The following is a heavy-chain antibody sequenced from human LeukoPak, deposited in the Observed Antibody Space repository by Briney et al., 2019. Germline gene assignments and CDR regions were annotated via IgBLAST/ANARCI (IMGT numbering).Heavy chain of an antibody. D-gene: IGHD6-13*01. CDR3: ARDPAAARYYYYYYMDV. J-gene: IGHJ6*03. Sequence: PGGSLRLSCAASGFTFSSYSMNWVRQAPGKGLEWVSSISSSSSYIYYADSVKGRFTISRDNAKNSLYLQMNSLRAEDTAVYYRARDPAAARYYYYYYMDVLGKGTTVTVSS. V-gene: IGHV3-21*01. CDR1: GFTFSSYS. CDR2: ISSSSSYI.